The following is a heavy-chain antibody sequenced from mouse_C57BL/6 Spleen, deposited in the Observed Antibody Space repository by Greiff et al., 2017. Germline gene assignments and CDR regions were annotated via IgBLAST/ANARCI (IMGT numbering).Heavy chain of an antibody. Sequence: QVQLQQSGAELVRPGASVKMSCKASGYTFTSYNMHWVKQPPRQGLEWIGAIYPGDGDTSYNQKFKGKATLTVDKSSSTAYMQLSSLTSEDSAVYFCARHYGSSFDYWGQGTTLTVSS. J-gene: IGHJ2*01. CDR2: IYPGDGDT. CDR1: GYTFTSYN. V-gene: IGHV1-12*01. D-gene: IGHD1-1*01. CDR3: ARHYGSSFDY.